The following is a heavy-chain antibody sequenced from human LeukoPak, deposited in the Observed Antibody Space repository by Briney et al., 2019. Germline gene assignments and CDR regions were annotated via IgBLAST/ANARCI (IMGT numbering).Heavy chain of an antibody. D-gene: IGHD5-18*01. CDR1: GFTFDDYA. CDR3: AKDRSPRGYSYGYGRTPFDY. CDR2: ISWNSGSI. V-gene: IGHV3-9*01. J-gene: IGHJ4*02. Sequence: QTGGSLRLSCAASGFTFDDYAMHWVRQAPGKGLEWVSGISWNSGSIGYADSVKGRFTISRDNAKNSLYLQMNSLRAEDTALYYCAKDRSPRGYSYGYGRTPFDYWGQGTLVTVSS.